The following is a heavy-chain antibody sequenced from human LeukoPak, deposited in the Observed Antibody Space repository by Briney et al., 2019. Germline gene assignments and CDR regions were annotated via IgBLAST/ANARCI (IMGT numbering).Heavy chain of an antibody. J-gene: IGHJ1*01. V-gene: IGHV4-31*03. CDR2: IYYSGST. CDR3: ASGSAEEWLSRAEYFQH. Sequence: PSQTLSLTCTVSGGSISSGGYYWSWIRQHPGKGLEWIGYIYYSGSTYYNPSLKSRVTISVDTSKNQFSLKLGSVTAADTAVYYCASGSAEEWLSRAEYFQHWGQGTLVTVSS. CDR1: GGSISSGGYY. D-gene: IGHD3-3*01.